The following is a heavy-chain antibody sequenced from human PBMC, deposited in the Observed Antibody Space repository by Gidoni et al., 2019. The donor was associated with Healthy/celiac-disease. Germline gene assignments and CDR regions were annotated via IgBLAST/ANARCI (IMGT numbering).Heavy chain of an antibody. CDR2: IKSKTDGGTT. V-gene: IGHV3-15*01. J-gene: IGHJ3*02. D-gene: IGHD2-15*01. CDR1: GFPFSNAW. CDR3: TTASYVVVAATPGAFDI. Sequence: EVQLVESGGGLVKPGGSLRLSCAASGFPFSNAWLGWVRQAPGKGLGWVGRIKSKTDGGTTDYAAPVKGRFTISRDDSKNTLYLQMNSLKTEDTAVYYCTTASYVVVAATPGAFDIWGQGTMVTVSS.